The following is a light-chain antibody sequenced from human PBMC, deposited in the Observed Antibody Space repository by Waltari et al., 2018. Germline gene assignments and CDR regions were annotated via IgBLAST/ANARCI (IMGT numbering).Light chain of an antibody. J-gene: IGKJ2*01. CDR1: QFINKY. CDR3: QQSYSPPYT. Sequence: DNQMTQSPSSLSASVGDRVPMTCRASQFINKYLNWYQQKPGKAPKFLIYAASSLQSGVPSRFRGSGSGTNFTLTISSLQPEDFAIYSCQQSYSPPYTFGQGTKLEIK. CDR2: AAS. V-gene: IGKV1-39*01.